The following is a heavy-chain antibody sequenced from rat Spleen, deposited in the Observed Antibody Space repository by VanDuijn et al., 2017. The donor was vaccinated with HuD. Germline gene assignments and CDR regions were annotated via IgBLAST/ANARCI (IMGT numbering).Heavy chain of an antibody. J-gene: IGHJ2*01. CDR2: ISIGGGTT. CDR1: GFTFSQYY. Sequence: EVQLVEFGGGLVQPGRSMKISCAASGFTFSQYYMAWVRQAPTKGLEWVAYISIGGGTTYYRDSVKGRFTISRDDAKSTLYLQMDSLRSEDTATYFCTTGIQPRHWGQGVMVTVSS. V-gene: IGHV5-27*01. CDR3: TTGIQPRH. D-gene: IGHD1-5*01.